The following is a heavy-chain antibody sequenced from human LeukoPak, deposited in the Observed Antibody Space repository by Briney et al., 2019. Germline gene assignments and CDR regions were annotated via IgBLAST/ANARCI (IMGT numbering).Heavy chain of an antibody. CDR2: INAGNGNT. CDR3: ARSSGWYDGPDY. D-gene: IGHD6-19*01. CDR1: GYTFTSYA. V-gene: IGHV1-3*01. J-gene: IGHJ4*02. Sequence: ASVKVSCKASGYTFTSYAMHWVRQAPGQRLEWMGWINAGNGNTKYSQEFQGRVTITRDTSASTAYMELSSLRSEDTAVYYCARSSGWYDGPDYWGQGTLVTVSS.